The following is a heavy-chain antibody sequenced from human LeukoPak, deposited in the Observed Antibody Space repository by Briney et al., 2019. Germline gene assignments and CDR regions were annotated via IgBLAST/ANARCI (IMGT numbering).Heavy chain of an antibody. V-gene: IGHV3-23*01. CDR1: GFTFDSYA. D-gene: IGHD3-10*01. Sequence: GGSLRLSCADSGFTFDSYAMSWLRQAPGKGLEWVSTITGSGDSTYYADSVKGRFAISRDNSKNTLYLQMNSLRAEDTAVYYCAKTMKVKTYYYGSGTWAPGYWGQGTLVTVSS. J-gene: IGHJ4*02. CDR2: ITGSGDST. CDR3: AKTMKVKTYYYGSGTWAPGY.